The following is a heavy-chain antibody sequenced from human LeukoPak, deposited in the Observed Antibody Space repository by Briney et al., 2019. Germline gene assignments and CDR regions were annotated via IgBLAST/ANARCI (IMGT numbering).Heavy chain of an antibody. V-gene: IGHV3-11*01. Sequence: PGRSLRLSCAASGFTFSDYYMSWIRQAPGKGLEWVSYISSSGSTIYYADSVKGRFTISRDNAKNSLYLQMNSLRAEDTAVYYCAKFGDYGDLFDYWGQGTLVTVSS. CDR2: ISSSGSTI. D-gene: IGHD4-17*01. CDR1: GFTFSDYY. CDR3: AKFGDYGDLFDY. J-gene: IGHJ4*02.